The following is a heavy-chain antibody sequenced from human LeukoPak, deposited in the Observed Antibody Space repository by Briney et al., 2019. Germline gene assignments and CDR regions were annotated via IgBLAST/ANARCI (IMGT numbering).Heavy chain of an antibody. CDR1: GYTFTSYG. Sequence: ASVKVSCKASGYTFTSYGISWVRQAPGQGLEWMGWISAYNGNTNYAQKLQGRVTMTTDTSTSTVYMELSSLRSEDTAVYYCARVRWEEAYYFDYWGQGTLVTVSS. CDR2: ISAYNGNT. CDR3: ARVRWEEAYYFDY. D-gene: IGHD1-26*01. V-gene: IGHV1-18*01. J-gene: IGHJ4*02.